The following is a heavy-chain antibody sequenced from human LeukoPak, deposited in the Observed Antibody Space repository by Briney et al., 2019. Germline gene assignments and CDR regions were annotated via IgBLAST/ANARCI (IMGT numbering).Heavy chain of an antibody. Sequence: GGSLRLSCAASGFTFSSYSREWVRQAPGKGLGWVSCISTSTSYRTYADSVKGRFTISRDNAKNSLYLQMDSLRADGTAFYYCAPTAYHLDYWGQGPLVTVSS. CDR1: GFTFSSYS. CDR3: APTAYHLDY. J-gene: IGHJ4*02. D-gene: IGHD5-18*01. V-gene: IGHV3-21*01. CDR2: ISTSTSYR.